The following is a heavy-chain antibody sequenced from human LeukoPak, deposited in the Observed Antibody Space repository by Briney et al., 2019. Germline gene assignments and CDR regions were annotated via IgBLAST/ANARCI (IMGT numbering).Heavy chain of an antibody. D-gene: IGHD5-18*01. V-gene: IGHV3-21*01. CDR3: ARTVDTAMAVTFDY. J-gene: IGHJ4*02. Sequence: GGSLRLSCAASGFTFSSYMMDWVRQAPGKGLEWVSTISSSSTYIYYADSVKGRFTISRDNAKSSVYLQMNSLRAEDTAVYHCARTVDTAMAVTFDYWGQGSLVTVSS. CDR1: GFTFSSYM. CDR2: ISSSSTYI.